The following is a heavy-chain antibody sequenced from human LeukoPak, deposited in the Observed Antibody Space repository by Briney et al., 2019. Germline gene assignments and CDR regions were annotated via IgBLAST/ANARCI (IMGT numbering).Heavy chain of an antibody. CDR1: GFTFSSYS. Sequence: PGGSLRLSCAASGFTFSSYSMNWVRQAPGKGLEWVSSISSSSSYIYYADSVKGRFAISRDNAKNSLYLQMNSLRAEDTAVYYCARDLNGDYGVDYWGQGTLVTVSS. D-gene: IGHD4-17*01. CDR2: ISSSSSYI. V-gene: IGHV3-21*01. J-gene: IGHJ4*02. CDR3: ARDLNGDYGVDY.